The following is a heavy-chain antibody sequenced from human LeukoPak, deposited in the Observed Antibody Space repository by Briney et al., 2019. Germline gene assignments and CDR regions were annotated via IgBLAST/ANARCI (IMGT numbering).Heavy chain of an antibody. V-gene: IGHV3-23*01. CDR1: GFTFSTYW. J-gene: IGHJ4*02. CDR3: AKSLLWFGELDY. D-gene: IGHD3-10*01. Sequence: GGSLRLSCAASGFTFSTYWMTWVRQAPGKGLEWVSAISGSGSSTYYADSVKGRFTISRDNSKNTLYLQMNSLRAEDTAVYYCAKSLLWFGELDYWGQGTLVTVSS. CDR2: ISGSGSST.